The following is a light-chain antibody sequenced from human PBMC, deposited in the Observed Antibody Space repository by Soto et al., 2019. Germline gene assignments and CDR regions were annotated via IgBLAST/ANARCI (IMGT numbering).Light chain of an antibody. CDR3: QQHGSASWT. J-gene: IGKJ1*01. Sequence: EIVLTQSPGTLSSSPGERATLSCRASQSVSSSYLAWYRQKPGQAPRLLIYAASSRATGIPDRFSGSGSGTDFTLTISRLEPEDFAVYYCQQHGSASWTFGQGTKVEFK. V-gene: IGKV3-20*01. CDR2: AAS. CDR1: QSVSSSY.